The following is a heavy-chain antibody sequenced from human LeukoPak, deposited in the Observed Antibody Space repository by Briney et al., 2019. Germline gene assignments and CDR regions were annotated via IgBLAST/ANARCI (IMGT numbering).Heavy chain of an antibody. CDR1: GGSFSGYY. Sequence: SETLSLTCAVYGGSFSGYYWSWIRQPPGKGLEWIGEINHSGSTNCNPSLKSRVTISVDTSKNQFSLKLSSVTAADTAVYYCARLGYCSSTSCYSSMEYYYYMDVWGKGTTVTVSS. CDR3: ARLGYCSSTSCYSSMEYYYYMDV. J-gene: IGHJ6*03. D-gene: IGHD2-2*02. V-gene: IGHV4-34*01. CDR2: INHSGST.